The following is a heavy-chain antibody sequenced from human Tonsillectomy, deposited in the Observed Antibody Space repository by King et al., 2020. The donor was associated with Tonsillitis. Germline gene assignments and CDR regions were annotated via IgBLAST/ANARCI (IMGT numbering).Heavy chain of an antibody. V-gene: IGHV4-39*07. Sequence: VQLQESGPGLVKPSETLSLTCSVSGGSISSSSYHWGWIRQPPGKGLEWIGNMYYSGSTHYNPSLKSRVTISVDTSKNQFSLKLSSVTAADTAVYYCARVYGVLDHWGQGTLVTVSS. J-gene: IGHJ4*02. CDR3: ARVYGVLDH. CDR1: GGSISSSSYH. CDR2: MYYSGST. D-gene: IGHD4-17*01.